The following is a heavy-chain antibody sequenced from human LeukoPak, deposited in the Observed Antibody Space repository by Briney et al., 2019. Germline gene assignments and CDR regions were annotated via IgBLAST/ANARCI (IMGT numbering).Heavy chain of an antibody. CDR2: ISGSGGST. J-gene: IGHJ4*02. V-gene: IGHV3-23*01. Sequence: GGSLRLSCAASGFTFSSYAMSWVRQAPGKGLEWVSAISGSGGSTYYADSVKGRLTISRDNSKNTLYLQMNSLRAEDTAAYYCAKGSGYYPEGSDYWGQGTLVTVSS. CDR1: GFTFSSYA. D-gene: IGHD3-22*01. CDR3: AKGSGYYPEGSDY.